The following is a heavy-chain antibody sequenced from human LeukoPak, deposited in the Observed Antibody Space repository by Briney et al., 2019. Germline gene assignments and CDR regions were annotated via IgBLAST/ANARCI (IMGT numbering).Heavy chain of an antibody. CDR2: INHSGST. D-gene: IGHD3-16*01. J-gene: IGHJ6*03. CDR3: ARQVGRGTQVYYMDV. V-gene: IGHV4-34*01. Sequence: SETLSLTCAVYGGSFSGYYWSWIRQPPGKGLEWIGEINHSGSTNYNPSLKSRVTISVDTSKNQFSLKLSSVTAADTAVYYCARQVGRGTQVYYMDVWGKGTTVTVSS. CDR1: GGSFSGYY.